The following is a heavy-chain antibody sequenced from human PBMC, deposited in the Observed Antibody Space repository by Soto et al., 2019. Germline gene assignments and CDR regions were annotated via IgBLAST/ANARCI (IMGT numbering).Heavy chain of an antibody. Sequence: PSETLSLTCAVSGGSISDDSYWSWIRQTPGKGLEWIGYIYHTGNTYYNPSLRSRVSISVDKSKSQFSLKLISVTAADTAVYFCARDEYQLLSSVSWFDSWGQGTPVTVSS. CDR3: ARDEYQLLSSVSWFDS. CDR2: IYHTGNT. V-gene: IGHV4-30-4*01. CDR1: GGSISDDSY. D-gene: IGHD2-2*01. J-gene: IGHJ5*01.